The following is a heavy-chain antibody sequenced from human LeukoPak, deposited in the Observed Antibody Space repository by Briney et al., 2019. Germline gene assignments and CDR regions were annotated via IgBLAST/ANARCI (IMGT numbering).Heavy chain of an antibody. Sequence: GGSLRLSCAASGFTFSSYVRSWVRQAPGKGLEWVSGISGSGGSTFYADSVKGRFTISRDSSKHTLYLQMNSLRAEDTAIYYCAKAERFGELFFDYWGQGTLVTVSS. D-gene: IGHD3-10*01. V-gene: IGHV3-23*01. CDR2: ISGSGGST. CDR1: GFTFSSYV. CDR3: AKAERFGELFFDY. J-gene: IGHJ4*02.